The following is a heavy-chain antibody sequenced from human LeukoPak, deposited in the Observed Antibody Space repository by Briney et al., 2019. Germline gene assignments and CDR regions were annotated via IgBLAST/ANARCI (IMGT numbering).Heavy chain of an antibody. Sequence: GASVKVSCKASGYTFTGYYMHWVRQAPGQGLEWMGWISGYNGNTNYAQKFQGRITMTTDTSTSTVYMELRSLRSKDTALYYCARDRTNVDTAMVLDYWGQGTLVTVSS. J-gene: IGHJ4*02. CDR1: GYTFTGYY. D-gene: IGHD5-18*01. V-gene: IGHV1-18*04. CDR2: ISGYNGNT. CDR3: ARDRTNVDTAMVLDY.